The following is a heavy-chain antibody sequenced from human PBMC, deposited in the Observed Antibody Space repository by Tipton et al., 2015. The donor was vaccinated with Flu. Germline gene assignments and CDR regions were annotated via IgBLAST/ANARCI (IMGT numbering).Heavy chain of an antibody. CDR1: GDSIRSDYF. CDR3: ARRDFSNYVSDPKSWFDP. Sequence: TLSLTCAVSGDSIRSDYFWGWIRQPPGKGLQWIATIHRSGSTKYNPSLRSRVTISVDTSKNQFYLEMTSVTAAGMAVYYCARRDFSNYVSDPKSWFDPWGQGTLVTVSS. CDR2: IHRSGST. V-gene: IGHV4-38-2*01. D-gene: IGHD4-11*01. J-gene: IGHJ5*02.